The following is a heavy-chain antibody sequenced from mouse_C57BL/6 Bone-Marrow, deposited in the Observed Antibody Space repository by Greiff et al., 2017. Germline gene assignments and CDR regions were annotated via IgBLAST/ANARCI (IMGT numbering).Heavy chain of an antibody. V-gene: IGHV5-17*01. Sequence: EVHLVESGGGLVKPGGSLKLSCAASGFTFSDYGMHWVRQAPEKGLEWVAYISSGSSTIYYADTVKGRFTISRDNAKNTLFLQMTSLRSEDTAMYYCARPYYYGSSYLMDYWGQGTSVTVSS. CDR1: GFTFSDYG. D-gene: IGHD1-1*01. J-gene: IGHJ4*01. CDR3: ARPYYYGSSYLMDY. CDR2: ISSGSSTI.